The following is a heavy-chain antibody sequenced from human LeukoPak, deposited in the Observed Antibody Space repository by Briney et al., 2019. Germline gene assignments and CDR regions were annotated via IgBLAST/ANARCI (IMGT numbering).Heavy chain of an antibody. D-gene: IGHD3-10*01. J-gene: IGHJ5*02. V-gene: IGHV3-7*01. CDR3: ARADYGSGSYSTINWVDP. CDR1: GFTFSSYW. Sequence: PGGSLRLSCAASGFTFSSYWMSWVRQAPGKGLEWVANINQDGSEKYYVDSVKGRFTISRDNAKNSLYLQMKSLRAEDTAVYYCARADYGSGSYSTINWVDPWGQGALVTVSS. CDR2: INQDGSEK.